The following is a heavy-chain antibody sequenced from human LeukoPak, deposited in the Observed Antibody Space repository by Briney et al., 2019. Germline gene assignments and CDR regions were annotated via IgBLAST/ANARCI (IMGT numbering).Heavy chain of an antibody. V-gene: IGHV4-34*01. CDR2: INHSGST. J-gene: IGHJ6*04. Sequence: SETLSLTCAVYGGSFSGYYWSWIRQPPGKGLEWIGEINHSGSTNYNPSLKSRVTISVDTSKNQFSLKLSSVTAADTAVYYCARGNHYGSGSYYYYYGMDVWGKGTTVTVSS. CDR3: ARGNHYGSGSYYYYYGMDV. CDR1: GGSFSGYY. D-gene: IGHD3-10*01.